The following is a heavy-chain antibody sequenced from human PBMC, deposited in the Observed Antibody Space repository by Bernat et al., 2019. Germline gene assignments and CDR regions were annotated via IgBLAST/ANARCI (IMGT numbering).Heavy chain of an antibody. CDR1: GVTFSNAW. D-gene: IGHD3-10*01. V-gene: IGHV3-15*01. CDR3: TAARRGVFDY. Sequence: GQVGGAGGGGGRPGGAGRLACAASGVTFSNAWMSWVRQAPGKGLAWVGHIKSKTDGGTTDYAAPVKGRFTISRDDSKNTLYLQMNSLKTEATAVYYCTAARRGVFDYWGQGTLVTVSS. J-gene: IGHJ4*02. CDR2: IKSKTDGGTT.